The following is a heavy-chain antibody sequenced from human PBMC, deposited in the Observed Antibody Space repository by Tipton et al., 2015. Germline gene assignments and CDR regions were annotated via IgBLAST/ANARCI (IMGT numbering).Heavy chain of an antibody. CDR3: VRDAVVTHYYYYGMDV. J-gene: IGHJ6*02. CDR2: IYYGGST. D-gene: IGHD4-23*01. Sequence: TLSLTCTVSGGSVSGGTYYWSWIRQPPGRGLEWIGYIYYGGSTNYNPSLKSRVTISVDTSKNQFSLKLSSVTAADTAVYYCVRDAVVTHYYYYGMDVWGQGTTVTVSS. CDR1: GGSVSGGTYY. V-gene: IGHV4-61*01.